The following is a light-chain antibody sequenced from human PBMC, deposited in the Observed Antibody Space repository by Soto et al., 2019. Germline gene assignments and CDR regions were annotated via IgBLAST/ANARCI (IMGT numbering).Light chain of an antibody. CDR2: EVR. CDR1: SSDVGGYTH. J-gene: IGLJ3*02. V-gene: IGLV2-14*01. Sequence: QSALTQPASVSGSPGQSITISCTGTSSDVGGYTHVSWYQQHPGKAPKRIIYEVRNRPSGVSNPLAGSKSGNTASLPISGLQPDEEADYYCCSYTSSSIRVFGGRTKGTVL. CDR3: CSYTSSSIRV.